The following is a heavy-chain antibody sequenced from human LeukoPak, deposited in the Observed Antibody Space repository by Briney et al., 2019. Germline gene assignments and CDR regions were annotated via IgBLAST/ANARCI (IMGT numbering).Heavy chain of an antibody. CDR1: GFTFSSYS. Sequence: GGSLRLSCAASGFTFSSYSMNWVRQAPGKGLEWVSSISSSSSYIYYADSVKGRFTISRDNAKNSLYLQMNSLRAEDTAVYYCARGGYDILTGTFDYWGQGTLVTVSS. D-gene: IGHD3-9*01. J-gene: IGHJ4*02. V-gene: IGHV3-21*01. CDR2: ISSSSSYI. CDR3: ARGGYDILTGTFDY.